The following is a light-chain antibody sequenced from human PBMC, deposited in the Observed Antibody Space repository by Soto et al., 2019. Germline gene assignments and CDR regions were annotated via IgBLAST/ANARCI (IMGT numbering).Light chain of an antibody. CDR2: GAS. J-gene: IGKJ1*01. V-gene: IGKV3-15*01. CDR1: QSVSID. CDR3: QQDNKLART. Sequence: EIVMTQSPATLSVSPGERATLSCRASQSVSIDLAWYHQTPGQAPRLLIYGASTRATGIPARFSGSGSGTEVTLTNNRLQAEDFSVYYWQQDNKLARTVRQGTKVDI.